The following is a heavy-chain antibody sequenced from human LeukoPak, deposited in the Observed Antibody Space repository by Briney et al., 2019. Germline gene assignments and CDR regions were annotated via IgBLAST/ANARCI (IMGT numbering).Heavy chain of an antibody. Sequence: GGSLRLSCAASGFTFSSYAMSWVRQAPGKGLEWVSAISGSGGSTYYADSVKGRFTISRDNSKNTLYLQMNSLRAEDTAVYYCAKDRGYYYDSSGYYRMDAFDIWGQGTMVTVSS. CDR2: ISGSGGST. D-gene: IGHD3-22*01. V-gene: IGHV3-23*01. CDR3: AKDRGYYYDSSGYYRMDAFDI. CDR1: GFTFSSYA. J-gene: IGHJ3*02.